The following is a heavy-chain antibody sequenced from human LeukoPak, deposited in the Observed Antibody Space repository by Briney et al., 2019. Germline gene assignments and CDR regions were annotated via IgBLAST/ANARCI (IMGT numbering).Heavy chain of an antibody. CDR3: AKALTPQQLVNWFDP. Sequence: GGSLRLSCAASGFTFSSYAMSWVRQAPGKGLEWVSAISGSGGSTYYADSVKGRLTISRDNSKNTLYLQMNSLRAEDTAVYYCAKALTPQQLVNWFDPWGQGTLVTVSS. J-gene: IGHJ5*02. CDR1: GFTFSSYA. V-gene: IGHV3-23*01. D-gene: IGHD6-13*01. CDR2: ISGSGGST.